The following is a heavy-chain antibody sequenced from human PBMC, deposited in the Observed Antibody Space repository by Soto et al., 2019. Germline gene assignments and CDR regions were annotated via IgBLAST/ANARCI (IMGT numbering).Heavy chain of an antibody. J-gene: IGHJ6*02. D-gene: IGHD3-3*01. CDR2: ISYDGSNK. CDR1: GFTFSSYG. V-gene: IGHV3-30*18. CDR3: AKDPETSHYDFWSGYYYYYGMDV. Sequence: GGSLRLSCAASGFTFSSYGMHWVRQAPGKGLEWVAVISYDGSNKYYADSVKGRFTISRDNSKNTLYLQMNSLRAEDTAVYYCAKDPETSHYDFWSGYYYYYGMDVWGQGTTVTVSS.